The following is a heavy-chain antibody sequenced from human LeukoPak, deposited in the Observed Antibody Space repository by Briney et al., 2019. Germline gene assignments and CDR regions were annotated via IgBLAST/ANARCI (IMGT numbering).Heavy chain of an antibody. V-gene: IGHV3-23*01. D-gene: IGHD6-13*01. CDR2: ISVGGTTT. Sequence: GGSLRLSCVASGFTFSNYAMSWIRQAPGKGLEWVSSISVGGTTTYYADSVKGRFSISRDNSENTLYLQMNGLRADDTAVYSCAKSFTSSSSDYWGQGALVTVSS. CDR3: AKSFTSSSSDY. J-gene: IGHJ4*02. CDR1: GFTFSNYA.